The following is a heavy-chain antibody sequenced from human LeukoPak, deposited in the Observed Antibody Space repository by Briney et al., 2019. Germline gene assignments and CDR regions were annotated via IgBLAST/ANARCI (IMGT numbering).Heavy chain of an antibody. CDR2: INSDGSST. Sequence: GGSLRLSCAASGFTFSSYWMHWVRHAPGKGLVWVSRINSDGSSTSYADSVKGRFTISRDNAKNTLYLQMNSLRAEDTAVYYCARVYSSGWYFSLGAPPDYWGQGTLVTVSS. V-gene: IGHV3-74*01. J-gene: IGHJ4*02. D-gene: IGHD6-19*01. CDR3: ARVYSSGWYFSLGAPPDY. CDR1: GFTFSSYW.